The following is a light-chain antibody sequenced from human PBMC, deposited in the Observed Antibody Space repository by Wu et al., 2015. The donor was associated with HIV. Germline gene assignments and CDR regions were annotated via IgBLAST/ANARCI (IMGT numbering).Light chain of an antibody. J-gene: IGKJ2*01. Sequence: EIVLTQSPGTLSLSPGERATLSCRASQSVSSSYLAWYQQKSGQAPRLLIYGASSRATGIPNRFGGSGSGTDFTLTISSLEPDDSAVYYCQQYGNSPYTFGQGTKLEIK. V-gene: IGKV3-20*01. CDR2: GAS. CDR1: QSVSSSY. CDR3: QQYGNSPYT.